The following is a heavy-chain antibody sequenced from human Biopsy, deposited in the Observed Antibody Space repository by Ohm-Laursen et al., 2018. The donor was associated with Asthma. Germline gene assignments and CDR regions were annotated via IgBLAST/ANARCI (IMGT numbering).Heavy chain of an antibody. J-gene: IGHJ6*02. Sequence: SDTLSLTCTVSGGSMTPTSHYWDWIRQAPGKGLEWIGYISYGGKTSHNPSLKNRVTISRDTSKNQFSLRLTSVTAADTAVYFCARRITIFGVVQKDHGMDAWGQGTTVIVSS. CDR1: GGSMTPTSHY. CDR2: ISYGGKT. CDR3: ARRITIFGVVQKDHGMDA. V-gene: IGHV4-39*01. D-gene: IGHD3-3*01.